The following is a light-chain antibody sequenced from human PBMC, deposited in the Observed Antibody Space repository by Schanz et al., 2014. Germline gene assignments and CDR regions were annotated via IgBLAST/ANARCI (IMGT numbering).Light chain of an antibody. Sequence: EIVLTQSPGALSLSPGERATLSCRASQSVSSSYFAWFQQKPGQAPRLLIYGASSRATGTPDRFSGSGSGTDFTLTISRLEPEDFAVYYCHQYKDWPRTFGQGTKVEIK. CDR1: QSVSSSY. V-gene: IGKV3-20*01. CDR3: HQYKDWPRT. J-gene: IGKJ2*01. CDR2: GAS.